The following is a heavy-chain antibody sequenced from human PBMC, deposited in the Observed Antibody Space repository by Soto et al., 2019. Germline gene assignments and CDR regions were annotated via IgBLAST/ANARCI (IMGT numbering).Heavy chain of an antibody. CDR3: AIVPPPGSWFVP. Sequence: ASVKVSCKVSGYTLTELSMHWGRQAPGKGLEWMGGFEPEDGETIYAQKFQGRVTMTEDTSTDTAYMELSSLRSEDTAVFYFAIVPPPGSWFVPCGQRTLAPVSS. CDR2: FEPEDGET. J-gene: IGHJ5*02. V-gene: IGHV1-24*01. D-gene: IGHD2-2*01. CDR1: GYTLTELS.